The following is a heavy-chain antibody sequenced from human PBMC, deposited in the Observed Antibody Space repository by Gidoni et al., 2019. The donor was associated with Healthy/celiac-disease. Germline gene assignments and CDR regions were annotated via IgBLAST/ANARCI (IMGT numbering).Heavy chain of an antibody. CDR2: INHSGST. V-gene: IGHV4-34*01. CDR3: ARGFSGGGKIDY. D-gene: IGHD3-16*01. CDR1: GGSFSGYY. J-gene: IGHJ4*02. Sequence: QVQLQQWGAGLLKPSETLSLTCAVYGGSFSGYYWSWHRQPPGKGLEWIGEINHSGSTTYNPTLKSRVTISVDTSKNQFSLKLSSVTAADTAVYYCARGFSGGGKIDYWGQGTLVTVSS.